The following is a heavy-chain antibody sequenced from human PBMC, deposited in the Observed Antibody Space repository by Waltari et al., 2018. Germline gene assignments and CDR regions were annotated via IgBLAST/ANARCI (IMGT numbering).Heavy chain of an antibody. D-gene: IGHD6-19*01. CDR1: GGSISSGGYY. J-gene: IGHJ6*03. CDR2: IYYSGST. V-gene: IGHV4-31*03. Sequence: QVQLQESGPGLVKPSQTLSLTCTVSGGSISSGGYYWRWLRQHPGKGLEWIGYIYYSGSTYYNPSLKSRVTISVDTSKNQFSLKLSSVTAADTAVYYCARVGSGWAYYMDVWGKGTTVTVSS. CDR3: ARVGSGWAYYMDV.